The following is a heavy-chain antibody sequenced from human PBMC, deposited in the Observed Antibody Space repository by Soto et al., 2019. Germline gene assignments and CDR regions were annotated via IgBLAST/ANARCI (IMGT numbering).Heavy chain of an antibody. CDR1: GFTLSSYA. Sequence: PGGSLRLSCSASGFTLSSYAMHWVRQAPGKGLEYVSAIRSNGNTTFYADSVKGRFAVSRDNSKNTLYLQMSSLRTEDTAVYYCTRVAIGRYYYYYGMDVWGQGTTVTVSS. V-gene: IGHV3-64D*06. CDR3: TRVAIGRYYYYYGMDV. J-gene: IGHJ6*02. D-gene: IGHD2-21*01. CDR2: IRSNGNTT.